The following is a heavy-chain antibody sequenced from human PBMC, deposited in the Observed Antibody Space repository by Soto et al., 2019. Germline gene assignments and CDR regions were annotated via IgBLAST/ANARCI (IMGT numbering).Heavy chain of an antibody. CDR2: IGVYNGKT. V-gene: IGHV1-18*04. J-gene: IGHJ6*02. CDR3: SRGRCCSRPHFYYHFFYWMES. Sequence: QEQLVQSGGEVKKPGASVRVSCKASGYTFTKYGITWVRQAPGQGLEWMGWIGVYNGKTNYARKLSGRVIMTPRAPGSTAPRRMKSPGCDHTALYYCSRGRCCSRPHFYYHFFYWMESWGQGTTVSVS. D-gene: IGHD2-21*01. CDR1: GYTFTKYG.